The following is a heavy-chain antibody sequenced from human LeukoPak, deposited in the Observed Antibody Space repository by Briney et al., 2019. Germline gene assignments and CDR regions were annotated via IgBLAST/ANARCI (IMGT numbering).Heavy chain of an antibody. D-gene: IGHD6-19*01. CDR3: ARGLRSSGWSLFDY. Sequence: GGSLRLPCAASGFTVSSNYMSWVRQAPGKGLEWVSVIYSGGSTYYADSVKGRFTISRDNSKNTLYLQMNSLRAEDTAVYYCARGLRSSGWSLFDYWGQGTLVTVSS. J-gene: IGHJ4*02. CDR1: GFTVSSNY. V-gene: IGHV3-66*01. CDR2: IYSGGST.